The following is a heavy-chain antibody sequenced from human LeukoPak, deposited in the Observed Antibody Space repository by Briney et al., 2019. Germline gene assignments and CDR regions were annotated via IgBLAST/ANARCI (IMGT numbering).Heavy chain of an antibody. J-gene: IGHJ4*02. Sequence: AASVTVSCKASGCTFSSYAISWVRQAPGQGLEWVGWIMPNFGTANYAQMFPGRVTINADESTSTAYMELSSLRSEDTAVYYGASCDCYSNYLFWYFDYWGQGTLVTVSS. V-gene: IGHV1-69*13. CDR1: GCTFSSYA. CDR2: IMPNFGTA. CDR3: ASCDCYSNYLFWYFDY. D-gene: IGHD4-11*01.